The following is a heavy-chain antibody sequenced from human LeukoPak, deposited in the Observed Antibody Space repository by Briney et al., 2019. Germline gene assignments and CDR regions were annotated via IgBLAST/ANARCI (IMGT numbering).Heavy chain of an antibody. CDR1: SGSISIYY. Sequence: PSPTLSLTHPVASGSISIYYWSWIRQPPGKGLEYIGFIYYSGSTNYNPSLKSRVTISVYTSKNQFSLKLSSVTAADTAVYYCTSLSLDTTTPNWYFDIWGRGTVVTVSS. CDR3: TSLSLDTTTPNWYFDI. CDR2: IYYSGST. V-gene: IGHV4-59*08. D-gene: IGHD5-18*01. J-gene: IGHJ2*01.